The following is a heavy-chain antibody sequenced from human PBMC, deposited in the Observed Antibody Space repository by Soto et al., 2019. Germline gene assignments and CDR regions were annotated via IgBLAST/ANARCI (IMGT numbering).Heavy chain of an antibody. CDR3: ASIRYGDPTNYCYYYGMDV. J-gene: IGHJ6*02. V-gene: IGHV5-10-1*01. Sequence: GESLKISCKGSGYSFTSYWISWVRQMPGKGLEWMGRIDPSDSYTNYSPSFQGHVTISADKSISTAYLQWSSLKASDTAMYYCASIRYGDPTNYCYYYGMDVWGQGTTVTVSS. D-gene: IGHD4-17*01. CDR2: IDPSDSYT. CDR1: GYSFTSYW.